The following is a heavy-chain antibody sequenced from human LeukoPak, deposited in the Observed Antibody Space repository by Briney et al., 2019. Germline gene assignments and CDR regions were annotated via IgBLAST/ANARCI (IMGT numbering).Heavy chain of an antibody. Sequence: GGSLRLSCAASGFTFTRYWMSWVRQAPGKGLEWVANIKEDGGEKDYVDSVKGRFTISRDNAKNSLYLQMNSLRGEDTAVYYCARNSQAAFDIWGQGTMVTVPS. V-gene: IGHV3-7*04. CDR2: IKEDGGEK. J-gene: IGHJ3*02. D-gene: IGHD2/OR15-2a*01. CDR3: ARNSQAAFDI. CDR1: GFTFTRYW.